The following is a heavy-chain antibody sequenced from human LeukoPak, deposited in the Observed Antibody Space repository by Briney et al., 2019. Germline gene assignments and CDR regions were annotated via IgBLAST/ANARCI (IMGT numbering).Heavy chain of an antibody. CDR3: ARGNLYCSSTSCHDYYYYGMDV. J-gene: IGHJ6*02. CDR1: GYTFTSYD. CDR2: MNPNSGNT. Sequence: ASVKVSCKASGYTFTSYDINWVRQATGQGLEWMGWMNPNSGNTGYAQKFQGRVTMTRNTSISTAYMELSSLRSEDTAVYCCARGNLYCSSTSCHDYYYYGMDVWGQGTTVTVSS. D-gene: IGHD2-2*01. V-gene: IGHV1-8*01.